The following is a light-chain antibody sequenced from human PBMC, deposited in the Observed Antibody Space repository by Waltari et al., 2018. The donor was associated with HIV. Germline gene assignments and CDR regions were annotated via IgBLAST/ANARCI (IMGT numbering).Light chain of an antibody. CDR3: QHYDTFPYT. J-gene: IGKJ2*01. V-gene: IGKV1D-16*01. CDR2: AAS. CDR1: QGISSW. Sequence: DIQMTQSPPSLSASVGDTVTITCRASQGISSWLAWYQQKPGKAAKPLIYAASSLQTGVPSRFSGSGTGTHFTLTISSLQPEDFATYYCQHYDTFPYTFGQGTRLEIK.